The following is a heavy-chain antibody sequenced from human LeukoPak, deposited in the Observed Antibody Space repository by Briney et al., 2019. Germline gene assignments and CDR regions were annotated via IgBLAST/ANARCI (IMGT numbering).Heavy chain of an antibody. CDR2: IYYSGST. J-gene: IGHJ4*02. D-gene: IGHD2-15*01. CDR1: GGSISSGGHY. Sequence: SETLSLTCIVSGGSISSGGHYWGWIRQPPGKGLEWIGSIYYSGSTYYNPSLNSRVTIFIAMSKNQFSLNLSSVTATDTAVYYCARLVCGGGSCPAEFDYWGQGTLVTVSS. V-gene: IGHV4-39*01. CDR3: ARLVCGGGSCPAEFDY.